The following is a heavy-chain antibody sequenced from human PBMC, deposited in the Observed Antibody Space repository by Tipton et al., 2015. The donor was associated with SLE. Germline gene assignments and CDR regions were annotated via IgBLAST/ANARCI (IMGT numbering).Heavy chain of an antibody. J-gene: IGHJ1*01. CDR2: ISSSSNYI. CDR1: GFTFSSYT. CDR3: ARGPLSQGEGYFQH. Sequence: SLRLSCAASGFTFSSYTMNWVRQAPGKGLDWVSSISSSSNYIYCADSVKGRFTISRDSAKNSLYLQMNNLRAEDTAVYYCARGPLSQGEGYFQHWGQGPLVTVSS. V-gene: IGHV3-21*01.